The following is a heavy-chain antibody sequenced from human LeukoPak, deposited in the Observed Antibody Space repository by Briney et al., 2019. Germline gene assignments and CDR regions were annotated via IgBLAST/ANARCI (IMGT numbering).Heavy chain of an antibody. CDR3: ARDTWEGSGSYWAD. V-gene: IGHV4-4*07. CDR2: IYSSGIT. Sequence: SETLSLTCSVSGGSITSYYWSWIRRPAGKGLECIERIYSSGITNYSPSLKSRVTMSVDTSKNQFSLKLTSVTAADTAVYYCARDTWEGSGSYWADWGQGTLVTVSS. J-gene: IGHJ4*02. D-gene: IGHD3-10*01. CDR1: GGSITSYY.